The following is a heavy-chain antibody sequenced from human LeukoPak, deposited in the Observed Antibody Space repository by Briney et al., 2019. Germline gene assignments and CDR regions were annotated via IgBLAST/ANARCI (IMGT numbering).Heavy chain of an antibody. CDR1: EFTFSDYY. Sequence: GGSLRLSCAASEFTFSDYYMSWVRQAPGKGLEWVSYSSSISSTMYYADSVKGRFTISRDNAKSSLYLQMNSLRADDTAVYYCARCGDGLPCDFDYWGQGTLVTVSS. V-gene: IGHV3-11*04. D-gene: IGHD3-10*01. CDR2: SSSISSTM. CDR3: ARCGDGLPCDFDY. J-gene: IGHJ4*02.